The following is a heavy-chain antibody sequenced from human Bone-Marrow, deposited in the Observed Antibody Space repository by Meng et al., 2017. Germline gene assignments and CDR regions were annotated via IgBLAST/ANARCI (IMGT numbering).Heavy chain of an antibody. Sequence: SETLSLTCTVSGGSISSYYWSWVRQPPGKGLEWIGYIYYSGSTNYNPSLKSRVTISVDTSKNQFSLKLSSVTAADTAVYYCARGRPPYSSDWARSTFDYWGQGTLVTVSS. J-gene: IGHJ4*02. CDR3: ARGRPPYSSDWARSTFDY. CDR2: IYYSGST. D-gene: IGHD6-19*01. CDR1: GGSISSYY. V-gene: IGHV4-59*01.